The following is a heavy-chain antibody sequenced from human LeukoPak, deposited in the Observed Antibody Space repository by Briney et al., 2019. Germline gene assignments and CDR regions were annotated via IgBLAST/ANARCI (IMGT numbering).Heavy chain of an antibody. Sequence: GASVKVSCKASGYTFTSYGISWVRQAPGQGLEWMGWISAYNGNTNYAQKLQGRVTMTTDTSTSTAYMELSRLRSDDTAVYYCARVGIAVAGGYYYGMDVWGQGTTVTVSS. J-gene: IGHJ6*02. CDR2: ISAYNGNT. V-gene: IGHV1-18*01. D-gene: IGHD6-19*01. CDR1: GYTFTSYG. CDR3: ARVGIAVAGGYYYGMDV.